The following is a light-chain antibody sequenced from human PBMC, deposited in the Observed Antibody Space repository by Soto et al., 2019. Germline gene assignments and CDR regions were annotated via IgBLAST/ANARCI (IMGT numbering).Light chain of an antibody. CDR1: QDISTY. J-gene: IGKJ4*01. V-gene: IGKV1-27*01. Sequence: DIQMTQSPSSLSASVGDRVTITCRASQDISTYLAWYQQKPGKVPQLLIYSASTLQSGVPTRFSGSGSGTDFTLTISRLQPEDVATYYCQKYNSAPRTFGGGTKVEIK. CDR2: SAS. CDR3: QKYNSAPRT.